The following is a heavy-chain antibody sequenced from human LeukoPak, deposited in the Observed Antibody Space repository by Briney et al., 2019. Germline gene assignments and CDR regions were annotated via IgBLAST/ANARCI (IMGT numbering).Heavy chain of an antibody. D-gene: IGHD4-17*01. CDR1: RFSFSTYP. J-gene: IGHJ4*02. CDR2: IYSGGST. Sequence: GGSLRLSCAASRFSFSTYPMGWVRQAPGKGLEWVSVIYSGGSTYYADSVKGRFTISRDNSKNTLYLQMNSLRAEDTAVYYCAKDRDGEVPDYFDYWGQGTLVTVSS. V-gene: IGHV3-66*01. CDR3: AKDRDGEVPDYFDY.